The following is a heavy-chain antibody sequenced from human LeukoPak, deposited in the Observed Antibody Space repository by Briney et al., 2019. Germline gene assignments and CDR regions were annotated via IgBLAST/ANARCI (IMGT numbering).Heavy chain of an antibody. Sequence: GASVWVSCKASGSTFTGYYMHWVRQAPGQGLEWMGWINPISGGTDYAQKFQGRVTMTRDTSLSTAYMELSRLRSDDTAVYYCTRATSVVVPAADHYYYGMDVWGQGTTVTVSS. CDR3: TRATSVVVPAADHYYYGMDV. CDR1: GSTFTGYY. D-gene: IGHD2-2*01. J-gene: IGHJ6*02. V-gene: IGHV1-2*02. CDR2: INPISGGT.